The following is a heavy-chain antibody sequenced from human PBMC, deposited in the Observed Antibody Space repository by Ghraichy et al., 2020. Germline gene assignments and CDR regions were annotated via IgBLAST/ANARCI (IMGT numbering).Heavy chain of an antibody. D-gene: IGHD2-15*01. CDR1: GFTFSSYW. J-gene: IGHJ4*02. CDR3: ARDPFEQHGGGS. V-gene: IGHV3-7*03. CDR2: IKQDGSEI. Sequence: GESLNISCAASGFTFSSYWMSWVRQAPGKGLEWVANIKQDGSEIYYVDSVKGRFTISRDNAKHSLYLQMNSLRAEDTAIYYCARDPFEQHGGGSWGQGTLVTVSS.